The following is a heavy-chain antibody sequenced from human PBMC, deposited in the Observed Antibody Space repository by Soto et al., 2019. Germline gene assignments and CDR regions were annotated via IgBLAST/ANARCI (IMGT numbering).Heavy chain of an antibody. CDR3: TTESVSGRDAFDI. CDR2: ISGSGGST. D-gene: IGHD6-19*01. V-gene: IGHV3-23*01. CDR1: GFLFSSYS. J-gene: IGHJ3*02. Sequence: SMTLSFSASGFLFSSYSMSWVRQDPGKGLEWVSAISGSGGSTYYADSVKGRFTISRDNSKNTLYLQMNSLKTEDTAVYYCTTESVSGRDAFDIWGQGTMVTVSS.